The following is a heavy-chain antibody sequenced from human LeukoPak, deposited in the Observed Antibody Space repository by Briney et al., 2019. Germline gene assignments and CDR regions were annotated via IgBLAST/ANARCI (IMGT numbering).Heavy chain of an antibody. D-gene: IGHD3-3*01. CDR1: GYSFTRYW. V-gene: IGHV5-10-1*01. Sequence: GESLKISCKGSGYSFTRYWISWVRQMPGKGLEWMGRIDPSDSYTNYSPSFQGHVTISADKSISTAYLQWSSLKASDTAMYYCARPYDFWSGYHDAFDIWGQGTMVTVSS. CDR3: ARPYDFWSGYHDAFDI. J-gene: IGHJ3*02. CDR2: IDPSDSYT.